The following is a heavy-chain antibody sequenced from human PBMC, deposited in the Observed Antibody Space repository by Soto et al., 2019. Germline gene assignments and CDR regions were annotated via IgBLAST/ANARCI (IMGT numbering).Heavy chain of an antibody. Sequence: ESLKISCKGSGYSFTSYWIGWVRQMPGKGLEWMGIIYPGDSDTRYSPSFQGQVTISADKSISTAYLQWSSLKASDTAMYYCARPYDSSGYSLAFDIWGQGTMVTVSS. CDR1: GYSFTSYW. J-gene: IGHJ3*02. CDR3: ARPYDSSGYSLAFDI. CDR2: IYPGDSDT. V-gene: IGHV5-51*01. D-gene: IGHD3-22*01.